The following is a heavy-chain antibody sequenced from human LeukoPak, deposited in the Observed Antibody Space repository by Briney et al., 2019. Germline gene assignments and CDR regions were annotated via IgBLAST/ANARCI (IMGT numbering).Heavy chain of an antibody. Sequence: GAPLRLSCAASGFTFNIAWMTWVRQAPGKGLQRVGRIKAKTDGETTDYASPVKSRFTISRADSKNTVYLRMNSLKAEDAAVYYCTTSSSGYDFLVDYWGQGTLVTVSS. V-gene: IGHV3-15*01. J-gene: IGHJ4*02. CDR2: IKAKTDGETT. CDR1: GFTFNIAW. D-gene: IGHD5-12*01. CDR3: TTSSSGYDFLVDY.